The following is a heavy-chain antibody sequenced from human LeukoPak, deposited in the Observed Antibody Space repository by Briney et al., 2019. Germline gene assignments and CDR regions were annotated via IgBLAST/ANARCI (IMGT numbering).Heavy chain of an antibody. Sequence: PGGSLRLSCAASGFTVSSNYMSWVRQAPGKGLEWVSVIYSGGSTYYADSVKGRFTISRHNSQNTAYLQMNSLRTEGTAVYYCARTIAGEFDPWGQGTLVTVSS. J-gene: IGHJ5*02. V-gene: IGHV3-53*04. CDR2: IYSGGST. CDR3: ARTIAGEFDP. CDR1: GFTVSSNY. D-gene: IGHD2-15*01.